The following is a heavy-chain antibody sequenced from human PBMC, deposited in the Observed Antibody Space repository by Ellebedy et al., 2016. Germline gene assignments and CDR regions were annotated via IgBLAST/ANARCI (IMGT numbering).Heavy chain of an antibody. D-gene: IGHD3-10*01. CDR2: ISGSGGST. Sequence: GGSLRLXXAASGFTFSSYAMSWVRQAPGKGLEWVSAISGSGGSTYYADSVKGRFTISRDNSKNTLYLQTNSLRAEDTAVYYCANQEGVAGYWGQGTLVTVSS. V-gene: IGHV3-23*01. CDR1: GFTFSSYA. J-gene: IGHJ4*02. CDR3: ANQEGVAGY.